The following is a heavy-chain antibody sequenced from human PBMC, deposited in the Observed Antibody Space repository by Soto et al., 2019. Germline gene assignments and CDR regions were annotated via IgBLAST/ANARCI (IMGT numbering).Heavy chain of an antibody. Sequence: SETLSLTCAVSGGSISSGGYSWSWIRQPPGKGREWMGYIYHSGSTYYNPSLKSRVTISVDRSKNQFSLKLSSVTAADTAVYYCAREGITGTTGGHAFDIWGQGTMVTVSS. D-gene: IGHD1-7*01. CDR3: AREGITGTTGGHAFDI. J-gene: IGHJ3*02. CDR1: GGSISSGGYS. CDR2: IYHSGST. V-gene: IGHV4-30-2*01.